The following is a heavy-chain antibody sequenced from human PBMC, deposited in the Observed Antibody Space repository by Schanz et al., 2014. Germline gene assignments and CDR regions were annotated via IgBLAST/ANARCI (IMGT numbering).Heavy chain of an antibody. J-gene: IGHJ6*02. D-gene: IGHD2-15*01. V-gene: IGHV3-48*04. CDR1: GFTFSSYA. Sequence: EVQLLESGGGLVQPGGSLRLSCAASGFTFSSYAMSWVRQAPGKGLEWVSDISSGSSYANYADSVKGRFTISRDNAKNSLYLQMNSLSADDTAVFYCAKGMGYCSGGTCYDYYYYGLDVWGQGTTVTVSS. CDR2: ISSGSSYA. CDR3: AKGMGYCSGGTCYDYYYYGLDV.